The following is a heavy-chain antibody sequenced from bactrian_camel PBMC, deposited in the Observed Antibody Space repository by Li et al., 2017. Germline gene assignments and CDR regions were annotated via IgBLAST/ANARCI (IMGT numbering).Heavy chain of an antibody. CDR1: GFTFSSYV. CDR3: VNSPTDVSVKVGLGV. J-gene: IGHJ4*01. D-gene: IGHD2*01. CDR2: INSGGGST. Sequence: VQLVESGGGLVQPGGSLRLSCAASGFTFSSYVMSWVRQAPGKGLEWVSTINSGGGSTYYADSVKGRFTISRDNANNTLYLQLNSLKTGDTAVYFCVNSPTDVSVKVGLGVWGQRTQVTVS. V-gene: IGHV3S40*01.